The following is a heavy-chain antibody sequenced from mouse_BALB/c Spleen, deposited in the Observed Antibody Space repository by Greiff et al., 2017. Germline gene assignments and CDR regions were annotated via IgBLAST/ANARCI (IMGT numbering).Heavy chain of an antibody. CDR1: GYSFTGYF. V-gene: IGHV1-37*01. D-gene: IGHD1-1*01. CDR3: RRARYYYRINYAMDY. CDR2: INPYNGDT. J-gene: IGHJ4*01. Sequence: VQLKQSGPELVKPGASVKISCKASGYSFTGYFMNWVKQSHGKSLEWIGRINPYNGDTFYNQKFKGKATLTVDKSSSTAHMELQSLTSEDSAVYYGRRARYYYRINYAMDYWGQGTSVTVSS.